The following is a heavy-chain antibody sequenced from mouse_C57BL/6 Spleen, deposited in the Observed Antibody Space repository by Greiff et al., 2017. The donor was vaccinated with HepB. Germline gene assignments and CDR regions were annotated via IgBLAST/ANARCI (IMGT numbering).Heavy chain of an antibody. D-gene: IGHD2-3*01. CDR1: GYSITSGYY. CDR2: ISYDGSN. V-gene: IGHV3-6*01. Sequence: EVKLMESGPGLVKPSQSLSLTCSVTGYSITSGYYWNWIRQFPGNKLEWMGYISYDGSNNYNPSLKNRISITRDTSKNQFFLKLNSVTTEDTATYYCAREGPFEGWLGDYWGQGTTLTVSS. CDR3: AREGPFEGWLGDY. J-gene: IGHJ2*01.